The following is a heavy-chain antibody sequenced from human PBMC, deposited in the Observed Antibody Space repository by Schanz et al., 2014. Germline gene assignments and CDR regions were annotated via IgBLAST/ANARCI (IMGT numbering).Heavy chain of an antibody. J-gene: IGHJ4*02. Sequence: QGQLVQPGPEVKKPGASVTVSCKASGYDFHIYAYSWVRQAPGQGPEWIGWISGYTGDTKYAQKFQHRVNMTTDRTTSTVYMELRSLRFDDTAVYFCARDNGRIPAANSFDYWGQGTRVTVSS. D-gene: IGHD1-26*01. CDR1: GYDFHIYA. CDR3: ARDNGRIPAANSFDY. CDR2: ISGYTGDT. V-gene: IGHV1-18*01.